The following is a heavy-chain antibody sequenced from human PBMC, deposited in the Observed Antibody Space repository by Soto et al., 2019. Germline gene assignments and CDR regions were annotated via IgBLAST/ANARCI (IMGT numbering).Heavy chain of an antibody. CDR2: IQQDGSEK. CDR3: ARPIGRAFDI. Sequence: EVQLVESVGGLVQPGGSLRLSCAASGFTFSSDWMNWVRQTPGKGLEWVANIQQDGSEKYYVDSVKGRFTISRDNGGKSMYLQMNSLRAEDTAVYYCARPIGRAFDIWGQGTMVTVSS. CDR1: GFTFSSDW. D-gene: IGHD3-22*01. V-gene: IGHV3-7*01. J-gene: IGHJ3*02.